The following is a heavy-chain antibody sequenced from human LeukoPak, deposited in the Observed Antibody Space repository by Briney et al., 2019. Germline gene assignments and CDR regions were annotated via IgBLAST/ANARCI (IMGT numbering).Heavy chain of an antibody. D-gene: IGHD2-21*01. J-gene: IGHJ1*01. CDR1: GFTFDDYA. Sequence: GGSLTLSCAASGFTFDDYATHWVRQPPGKGREWDSGVSTNSGSIGYADSVKGRFTTSRDNAKNSLYLQVNSLRAEDTALYYCAKDSGGSPVVGAIPDGSLEHWGQGTLVTVSS. CDR2: VSTNSGSI. V-gene: IGHV3-9*01. CDR3: AKDSGGSPVVGAIPDGSLEH.